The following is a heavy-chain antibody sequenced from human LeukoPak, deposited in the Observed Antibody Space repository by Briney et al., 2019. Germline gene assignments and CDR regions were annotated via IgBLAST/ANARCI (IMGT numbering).Heavy chain of an antibody. CDR2: IYYSGST. D-gene: IGHD3-3*01. CDR3: ARSSDFWSGNNWFDP. CDR1: GGSFNGYY. J-gene: IGHJ5*02. Sequence: PSETLSLTCAVYGGSFNGYYWSWIRQPPGKGLEWIGYIYYSGSTYYNPSLKSRVTISVDTSKNQFSLKLSSVTAADTAVYYCARSSDFWSGNNWFDPWGQGTLVTVSS. V-gene: IGHV4-34*09.